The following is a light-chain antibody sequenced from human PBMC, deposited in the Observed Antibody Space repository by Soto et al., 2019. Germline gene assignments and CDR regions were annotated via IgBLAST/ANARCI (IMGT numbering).Light chain of an antibody. CDR1: QSISSY. CDR3: QQSYSTSIT. Sequence: DIQMTQSPSSLSASVGDRVTITCRASQSISSYLNWYQQKPGKAPKLLIYAASSLQSGVPTRFSGSGSGTDFTLTISSLQPEDFATYYCQQSYSTSITCGQGTRLENK. CDR2: AAS. V-gene: IGKV1-39*01. J-gene: IGKJ5*01.